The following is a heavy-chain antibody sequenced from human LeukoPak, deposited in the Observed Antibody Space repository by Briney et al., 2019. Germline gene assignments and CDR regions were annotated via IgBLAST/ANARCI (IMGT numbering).Heavy chain of an antibody. CDR2: ISAYNGNT. CDR3: ARDKEGYCSNTSCSKGDNWFDP. J-gene: IGHJ5*02. Sequence: GASVTVSCKASGYTFTSYGISWVRQAPGQGLEWMGWISAYNGNTNYAQKLQGRVTMTTATSTNTGYMALKSLRSDDTAVYSCARDKEGYCSNTSCSKGDNWFDPWGQGTLVTVSS. CDR1: GYTFTSYG. V-gene: IGHV1-18*01. D-gene: IGHD2-2*01.